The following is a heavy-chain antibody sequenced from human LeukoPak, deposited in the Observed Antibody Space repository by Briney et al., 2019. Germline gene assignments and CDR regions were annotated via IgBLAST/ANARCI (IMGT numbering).Heavy chain of an antibody. J-gene: IGHJ4*02. V-gene: IGHV3-7*03. CDR1: GFTFSSYW. CDR3: AKGLDGYNYVPSDY. Sequence: PGGSLRLSCAASGFTFSSYWMSWVRQAPGKGLEWVANIKQDGSEKYYVDSVKGRFTISRDDSKNTLYLQMNSLRAEDTAVYYCAKGLDGYNYVPSDYWGQGTLVTVSS. CDR2: IKQDGSEK. D-gene: IGHD5-24*01.